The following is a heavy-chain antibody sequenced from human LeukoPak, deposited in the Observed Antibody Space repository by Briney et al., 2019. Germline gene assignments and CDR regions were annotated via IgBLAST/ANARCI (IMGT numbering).Heavy chain of an antibody. V-gene: IGHV4-59*12. CDR1: GGSFSSYY. CDR2: IYYSGST. D-gene: IGHD3-10*01. J-gene: IGHJ4*02. CDR3: ARGAYYYGSGKIFGY. Sequence: PSETLSLTCTVSGGSFSSYYWSWIRQPPGKGLEWIGYIYYSGSTNYNPSLKSRVTMSVDTSKNQFSLKLSSVTAADTAVYYCARGAYYYGSGKIFGYWGQGTLVTVSS.